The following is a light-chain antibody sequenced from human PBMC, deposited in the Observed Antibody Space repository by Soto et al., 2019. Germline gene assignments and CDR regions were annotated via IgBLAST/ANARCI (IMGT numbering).Light chain of an antibody. V-gene: IGKV3-11*01. CDR3: QQRMG. CDR2: DAS. Sequence: EIVLTQSPATLSLSPGERATLSCRASQSVSSYLAWYQQKPGQAPRLLIYDASNRATGIPARFSGSGSGTDFTLTISSLEPEDFAVYYCQQRMGFGQGTKLEIK. J-gene: IGKJ2*01. CDR1: QSVSSY.